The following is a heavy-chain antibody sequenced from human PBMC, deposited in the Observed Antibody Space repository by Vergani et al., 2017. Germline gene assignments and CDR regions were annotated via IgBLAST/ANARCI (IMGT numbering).Heavy chain of an antibody. CDR3: ARDSQVREXAALYYYYYYGMDV. Sequence: EVQLVESGGGLVQPGGSLRLSCAASGFTFSSYSMNCVRQAPGKGLEWVSYISSSSSTIYYANSVKGRFTISRDNAKNSLYLQMNSLRAEDTAVYYCARDSQVREXAALYYYYYYGMDVWAQGTTVTVSS. D-gene: IGHD2-15*01. CDR1: GFTFSSYS. V-gene: IGHV3-48*01. CDR2: ISSSSSTI. J-gene: IGHJ6*02.